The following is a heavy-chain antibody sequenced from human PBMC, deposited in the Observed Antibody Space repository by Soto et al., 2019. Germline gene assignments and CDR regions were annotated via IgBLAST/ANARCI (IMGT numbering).Heavy chain of an antibody. D-gene: IGHD4-17*01. Sequence: QVQLVQSGAEVKKPGSSVKVSCKASGGTFSSYTISWVRQAPGQGLEWMGRIIPILGIANYAQKFQGRVTIXAVXSTSTAYMELSSLRSEDTAVYYCAREEGDYPNFDYWGQGTLVTVSS. CDR2: IIPILGIA. CDR1: GGTFSSYT. CDR3: AREEGDYPNFDY. J-gene: IGHJ4*02. V-gene: IGHV1-69*08.